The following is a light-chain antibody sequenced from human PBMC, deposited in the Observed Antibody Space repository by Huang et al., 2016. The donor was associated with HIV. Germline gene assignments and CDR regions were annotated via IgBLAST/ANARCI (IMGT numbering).Light chain of an antibody. CDR2: EAV. Sequence: EIVLTQAPAPLSLFPGERATLSCRASQNVTNYLDWYQQRPGQPPRLLIYEAVNRATGTPARFSGSGAGTNFTLSINSLEPEDFAIYYCQQRSNWLFGPGTRVEVK. CDR1: QNVTNY. J-gene: IGKJ3*01. CDR3: QQRSNWL. V-gene: IGKV3-11*01.